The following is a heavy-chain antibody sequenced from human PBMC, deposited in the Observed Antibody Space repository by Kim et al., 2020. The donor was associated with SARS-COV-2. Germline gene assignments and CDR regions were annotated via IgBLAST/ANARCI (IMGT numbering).Heavy chain of an antibody. CDR3: ATVDTAMVTGSFDY. CDR2: ISYDGSNK. V-gene: IGHV3-30*03. J-gene: IGHJ4*02. Sequence: GGSLRLSCAASGFTFSSYGMHWVRQAPGKGLEWVAVISYDGSNKYYADSVKGRFTISRDNSKNTLYLQMNSLRAEDTAVYYCATVDTAMVTGSFDYWGQGTLVTVSS. D-gene: IGHD5-18*01. CDR1: GFTFSSYG.